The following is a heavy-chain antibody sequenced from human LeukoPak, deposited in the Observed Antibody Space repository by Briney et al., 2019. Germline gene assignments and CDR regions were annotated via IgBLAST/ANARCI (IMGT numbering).Heavy chain of an antibody. CDR2: IIPIFGTA. D-gene: IGHD6-19*01. CDR3: ARGTAVAATPVFYYYYYMDV. J-gene: IGHJ6*03. CDR1: GYTFTSYG. V-gene: IGHV1-69*13. Sequence: SVKVSCKASGYTFTSYGISWVRQAPGQGLEWMGGIIPIFGTANYAQKFQGRVTITADESTSTAYMELSSLRSEDTAVYYCARGTAVAATPVFYYYYYMDVWGKGTTVTISS.